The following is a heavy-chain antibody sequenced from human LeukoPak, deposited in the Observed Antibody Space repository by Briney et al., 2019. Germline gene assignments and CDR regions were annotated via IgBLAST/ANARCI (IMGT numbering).Heavy chain of an antibody. Sequence: SGTLSLTCTVSGGSVSSGSYYWSWIRQPPGKGLEWIGYIYYSGSTNYNPSLKSRVTISVDTSKNQFSLKLSSVTAADTAVYYCARVGLVGDGGYWGQGTLVTVSS. D-gene: IGHD1-26*01. V-gene: IGHV4-61*01. CDR3: ARVGLVGDGGY. CDR2: IYYSGST. J-gene: IGHJ4*02. CDR1: GGSVSSGSYY.